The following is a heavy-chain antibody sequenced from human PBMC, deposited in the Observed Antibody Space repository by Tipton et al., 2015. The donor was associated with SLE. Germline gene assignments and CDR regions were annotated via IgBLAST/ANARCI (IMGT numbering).Heavy chain of an antibody. V-gene: IGHV3-23*01. CDR2: ISGSGDAT. Sequence: SGFTFSNYAMSWVRQAPGKGLEWVSTISGSGDATYYPDSAKGRLTISRDNSKNTLYLQITSLTAEDTAIYYCAKDMSSPWDAEYFQHWGQGTLVTVSS. CDR1: GFTFSNYA. CDR3: AKDMSSPWDAEYFQH. D-gene: IGHD6-13*01. J-gene: IGHJ1*01.